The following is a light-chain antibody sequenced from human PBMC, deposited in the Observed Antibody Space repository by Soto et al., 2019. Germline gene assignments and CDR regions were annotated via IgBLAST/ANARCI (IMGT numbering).Light chain of an antibody. J-gene: IGLJ2*01. V-gene: IGLV1-47*01. CDR1: SSNIGSNY. Sequence: QSALTQPPSASGTPGQRVTISCSGSSSNIGSNYVYWYQQVPGTAPKLLIYRNNQRPSGVPDRFSGSKSGTSASLAISGLRSEDEADYYCAAWDDSLSAVVFGGGTKLTVL. CDR3: AAWDDSLSAVV. CDR2: RNN.